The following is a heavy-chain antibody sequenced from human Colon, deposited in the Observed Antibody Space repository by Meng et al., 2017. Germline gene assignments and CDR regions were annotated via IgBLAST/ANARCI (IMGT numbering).Heavy chain of an antibody. Sequence: PAAGPGLVRPSGALPLTCAVSGGSISSSNWWSWVRQPPGKGLEWIGEIYHSGSTNYNPSLKSRVTISVDKSKNQFSLKLSSVTAADTAVYYCARDSRWLESYYFDYWGQGTLVTVSS. J-gene: IGHJ4*02. CDR3: ARDSRWLESYYFDY. V-gene: IGHV4-4*02. D-gene: IGHD6-19*01. CDR1: GGSISSSNW. CDR2: IYHSGST.